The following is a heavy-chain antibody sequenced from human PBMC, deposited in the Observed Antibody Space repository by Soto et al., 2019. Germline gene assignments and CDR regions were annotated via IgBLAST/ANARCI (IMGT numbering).Heavy chain of an antibody. Sequence: QVQLVQSGAEVKKPGASVKVSCKASGYTFTNYGISWVRQAPGQGLEWMGRISAYNGNTHYTQKLQGRATMTTDTSTSTAYMELRSRRSDDTAVYSCARALPPPDPWGQGTLVTVSS. CDR1: GYTFTNYG. CDR3: ARALPPPDP. V-gene: IGHV1-18*01. CDR2: ISAYNGNT. J-gene: IGHJ5*02.